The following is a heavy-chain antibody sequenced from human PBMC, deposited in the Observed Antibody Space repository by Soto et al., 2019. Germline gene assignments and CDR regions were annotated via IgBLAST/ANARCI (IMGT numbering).Heavy chain of an antibody. CDR2: MNPNSGNT. CDR3: ARGLSGSSPV. J-gene: IGHJ6*04. CDR1: GSTFTGYD. Sequence: QVQLVQSGAGVKRPGASVKVSSKASGSTFTGYDINWVRQATGQGLGWMGWMNPNSGNTGYAQKFQGRVTMTRNTSISTAYMELSSLKSEDTAVYYCARGLSGSSPVWGKGTTVTVSS. D-gene: IGHD2-15*01. V-gene: IGHV1-8*01.